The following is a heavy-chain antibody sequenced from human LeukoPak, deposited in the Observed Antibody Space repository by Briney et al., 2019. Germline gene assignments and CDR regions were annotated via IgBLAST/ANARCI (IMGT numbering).Heavy chain of an antibody. CDR3: ARHYDILTGYYSS. V-gene: IGHV1-69*04. CDR2: IIPILGIA. J-gene: IGHJ5*02. Sequence: SVKVSCKASGGTFSSYAISWVRQAPGQGLEWMGRIIPILGIANYVQKFQGRVTITADKSTSTAYMELSSLRSEDTAVYYCARHYDILTGYYSSWGQGTLVTVSS. D-gene: IGHD3-9*01. CDR1: GGTFSSYA.